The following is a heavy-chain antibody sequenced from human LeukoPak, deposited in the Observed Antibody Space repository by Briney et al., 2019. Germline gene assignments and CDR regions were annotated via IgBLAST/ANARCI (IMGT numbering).Heavy chain of an antibody. Sequence: GGFLRLSCAASGFTFSDYYMSWIRQAPGKGLEWVSYISSSGSTIYYADSVKGRFTISRNDAKNSLYLQMNSLRAEDTAVYFCVRDHEWAFDYWGQGTLVTVSS. J-gene: IGHJ4*02. CDR2: ISSSGSTI. CDR1: GFTFSDYY. D-gene: IGHD1-26*01. V-gene: IGHV3-11*04. CDR3: VRDHEWAFDY.